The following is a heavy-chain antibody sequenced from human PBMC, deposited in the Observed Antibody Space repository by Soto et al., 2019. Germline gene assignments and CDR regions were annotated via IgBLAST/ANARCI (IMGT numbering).Heavy chain of an antibody. CDR3: ATLLDYYYGMDV. CDR1: GYTFTGYY. CDR2: INPNSGGT. J-gene: IGHJ6*02. Sequence: GASVKVSCKASGYTFTGYYMHWVRQAPGQGLEWMGWINPNSGGTNYAQKFQGWVTMTRDTSISTAYMELSRLRSDDTAVYYCATLLDYYYGMDVWGQGTTVTVSS. V-gene: IGHV1-2*04.